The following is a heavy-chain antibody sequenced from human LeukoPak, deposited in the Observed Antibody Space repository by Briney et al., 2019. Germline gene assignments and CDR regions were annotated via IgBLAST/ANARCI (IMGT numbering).Heavy chain of an antibody. Sequence: SGGSLRLSCAASGFTFSSYAMHWVRQAPGKGLEWVAVISYDGSNKYYADSVKGRFTISRDNSKNTLYLQMNSLRAEDTAVYYCANSSPMAAAVAEYFQHWGQGTLVTVSS. D-gene: IGHD6-13*01. J-gene: IGHJ1*01. V-gene: IGHV3-30-3*01. CDR2: ISYDGSNK. CDR1: GFTFSSYA. CDR3: ANSSPMAAAVAEYFQH.